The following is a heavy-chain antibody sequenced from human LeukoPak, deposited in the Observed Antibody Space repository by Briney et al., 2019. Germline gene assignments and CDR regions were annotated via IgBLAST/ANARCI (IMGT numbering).Heavy chain of an antibody. CDR1: GFTFSSYA. J-gene: IGHJ4*02. D-gene: IGHD5-24*01. CDR2: IYSGGST. Sequence: GGSLRLSCAASGFTFSSYAMSWVRQAPGKGLEWVSVIYSGGSTYYADSVKGRFTISRDNSKNTLYLQMNSLRAEDTAVYYCARARDGYNFWYFDYWGQGTLVTVSS. CDR3: ARARDGYNFWYFDY. V-gene: IGHV3-53*01.